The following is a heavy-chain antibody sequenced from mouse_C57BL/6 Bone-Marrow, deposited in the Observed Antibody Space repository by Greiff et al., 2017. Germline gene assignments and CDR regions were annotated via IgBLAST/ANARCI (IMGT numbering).Heavy chain of an antibody. CDR1: GYAFSSSW. CDR2: IYPGDGDT. J-gene: IGHJ2*01. V-gene: IGHV1-82*01. CDR3: ASSPFFDY. D-gene: IGHD6-2*01. Sequence: VQLQESGPELVKPGASVKISCKASGYAFSSSWMNWVKQRPGQGLEWIGRIYPGDGDTNYNGKFKGKATLTTDKSSSTAYIQLCSLTSEDSAVYYCASSPFFDYWGQGTTLTVSS.